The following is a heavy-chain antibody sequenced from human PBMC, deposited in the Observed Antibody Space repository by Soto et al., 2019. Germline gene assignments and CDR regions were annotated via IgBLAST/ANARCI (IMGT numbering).Heavy chain of an antibody. CDR3: ARAYYYDSSGYYYTRDYYYYYGMDV. Sequence: SETLSLTCTVSGGSISSYYWSWIRQPPGKGLEWIGYIYYSGSTNYNPSLKSRVTISVDTSKNQVVLTMTNMDPVDTATYYCARAYYYDSSGYYYTRDYYYYYGMDVWGQGTTVTVSS. CDR2: IYYSGST. CDR1: GGSISSYY. D-gene: IGHD3-22*01. V-gene: IGHV4-59*01. J-gene: IGHJ6*02.